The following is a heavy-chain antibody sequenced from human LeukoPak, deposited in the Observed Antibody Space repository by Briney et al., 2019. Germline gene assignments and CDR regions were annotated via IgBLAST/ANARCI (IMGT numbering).Heavy chain of an antibody. D-gene: IGHD6-19*01. J-gene: IGHJ4*02. CDR3: ARAVYTSGWSIDY. CDR1: GFTFSSYW. V-gene: IGHV3-74*01. CDR2: INSDGSST. Sequence: HPGGSLRLSCAASGFTFSSYWMHWVRHAPGKGLVWVSRINSDGSSTSYADSVKGRFTISRDNAKNTLYLQMNSLRAEDTAVFYCARAVYTSGWSIDYWGQGTLVTVSS.